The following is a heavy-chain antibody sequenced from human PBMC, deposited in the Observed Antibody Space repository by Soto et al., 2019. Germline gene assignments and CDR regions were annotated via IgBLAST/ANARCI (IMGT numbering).Heavy chain of an antibody. CDR2: ISGYDGRT. CDR1: GYTFTSYG. CDR3: ARAGDVPYYYYGMDV. J-gene: IGHJ6*02. Sequence: QVHLVQSGAEVKKPGASVKVSCKTSGYTFTSYGISWVRQAPGQGLEWLGWISGYDGRTNLAQKVQDRVTMTTDTCTSTVYMELRSLRSDDTAVYYCARAGDVPYYYYGMDVWGQGTTVTVSS. D-gene: IGHD2-21*02. V-gene: IGHV1-18*01.